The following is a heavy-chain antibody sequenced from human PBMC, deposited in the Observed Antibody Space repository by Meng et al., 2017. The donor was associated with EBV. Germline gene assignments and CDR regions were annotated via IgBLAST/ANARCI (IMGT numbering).Heavy chain of an antibody. CDR3: ARERPGGMATTPYFDY. CDR1: RVTFSSYA. V-gene: IGHV1-69*10. D-gene: IGHD5-24*01. CDR2: IIPILCIA. J-gene: IGHJ4*02. Sequence: QVHLVQLEAAVTKPGSPVKVSGKASRVTFSSYAISWVRQAPGQGLEWMGGIIPILCIANYAQKYQGRVTITAAKSTSTAYMELSSLRSEDTAVYYCARERPGGMATTPYFDYWGQGTLVTVSS.